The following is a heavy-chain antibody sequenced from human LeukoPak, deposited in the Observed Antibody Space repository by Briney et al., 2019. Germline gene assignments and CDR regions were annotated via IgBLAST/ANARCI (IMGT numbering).Heavy chain of an antibody. D-gene: IGHD4-17*01. CDR2: ISSRSSYI. CDR1: GFTFSSYS. J-gene: IGHJ6*02. Sequence: GGSLRLSCAASGFTFSSYSMNWVRQAPGKGLEWVSSISSRSSYISYADSVKGRFTISRDNAKNSLYLQTNSLRAEDTAVYYCATVRETGGDYEHPYYGMDVWGQGTTVTVSS. CDR3: ATVRETGGDYEHPYYGMDV. V-gene: IGHV3-21*01.